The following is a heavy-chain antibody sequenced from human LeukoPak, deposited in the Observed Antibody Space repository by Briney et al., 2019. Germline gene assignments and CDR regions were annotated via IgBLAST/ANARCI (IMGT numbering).Heavy chain of an antibody. V-gene: IGHV2-5*01. CDR3: AHSPPSGSSNWFDP. Sequence: SGPTLVNPTQTLTLTCTFSGFSLRTRGVGVGWIRQPPGKALEWLSLIYWNDDKRYSPSLKSRLTITKDTSKNQVVLTMTNMDPVDTATYYCAHSPPSGSSNWFDPWGQGTLVTVSS. CDR1: GFSLRTRGVG. CDR2: IYWNDDK. D-gene: IGHD1-26*01. J-gene: IGHJ5*02.